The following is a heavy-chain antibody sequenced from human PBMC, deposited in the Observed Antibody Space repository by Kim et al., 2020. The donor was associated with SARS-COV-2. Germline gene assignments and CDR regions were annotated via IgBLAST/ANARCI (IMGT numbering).Heavy chain of an antibody. V-gene: IGHV3-49*03. D-gene: IGHD2-2*01. CDR1: GFTFGDYA. CDR2: IRSKAYGGTT. CDR3: TRGGKASCCYWYFDL. J-gene: IGHJ2*01. Sequence: GESLRLSCTASGFTFGDYAMSWFRQAPGKGLEWVGFIRSKAYGGTTEYAASVKGRFTISRDDSKSIAYLQMNSLKTEDTAVYYCTRGGKASCCYWYFDLWGRGTLVTVSS.